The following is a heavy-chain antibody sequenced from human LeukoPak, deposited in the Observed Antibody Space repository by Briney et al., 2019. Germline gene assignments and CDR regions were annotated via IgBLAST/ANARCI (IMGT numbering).Heavy chain of an antibody. CDR2: IIPIFGTA. Sequence: GASVKLSFKASGGTFSSYAISWVRQAPGQGLEWMGGIIPIFGTAYYAQKFQGRVTITADESTSTAYMELNSLRSEDTAVYYCAKGTRTRLAEYYDHWGQGTLVTVSS. V-gene: IGHV1-69*13. J-gene: IGHJ4*02. CDR3: AKGTRTRLAEYYDH. D-gene: IGHD3-3*01. CDR1: GGTFSSYA.